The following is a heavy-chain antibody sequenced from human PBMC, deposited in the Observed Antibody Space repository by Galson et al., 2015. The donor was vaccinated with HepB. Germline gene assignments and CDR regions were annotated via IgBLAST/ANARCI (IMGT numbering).Heavy chain of an antibody. CDR2: IPSDGNNK. V-gene: IGHV3-30*18. CDR1: GFTFNRHA. CDR3: AKDQRFSYYYGLDV. Sequence: FLRLSCAAPGFTFNRHAMHWVRQAPGKGLEWVAVIPSDGNNKYYGDSVKGRFTISRDNSKNTLSLQMNSLRAEDTAVYYCAKDQRFSYYYGLDVWGQGTTVTVSS. D-gene: IGHD3-3*01. J-gene: IGHJ6*02.